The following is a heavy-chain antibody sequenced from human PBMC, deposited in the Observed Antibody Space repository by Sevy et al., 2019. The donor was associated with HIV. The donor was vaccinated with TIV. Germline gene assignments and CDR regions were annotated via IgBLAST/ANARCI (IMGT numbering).Heavy chain of an antibody. D-gene: IGHD6-13*01. J-gene: IGHJ4*02. CDR2: TRNKADSYTT. Sequence: GGCLRLSCAASGFTFSDHYMEWVRQAPGKGLEWVGRTRNKADSYTTEYAAPAKGRFTISRDDSKNSLYLQMNSLKTEDTAGYYCATHAGIAAAGRVFDYWGQGSLVTVAS. CDR3: ATHAGIAAAGRVFDY. V-gene: IGHV3-72*01. CDR1: GFTFSDHY.